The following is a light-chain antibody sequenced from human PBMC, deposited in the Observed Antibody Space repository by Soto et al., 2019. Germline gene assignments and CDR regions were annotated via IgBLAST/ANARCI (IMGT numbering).Light chain of an antibody. J-gene: IGKJ1*01. Sequence: EIVLPQSPGTLSLSPGESATLSCRASQSLSSSQLAWYQQNPGQAPRLLIHDASSRATGISDRLTGSGSGTDFTLTISSLEPEDLAVYYCQQRSNWPPWTFGQGTKVDIK. CDR1: QSLSSSQ. CDR3: QQRSNWPPWT. V-gene: IGKV3D-20*02. CDR2: DAS.